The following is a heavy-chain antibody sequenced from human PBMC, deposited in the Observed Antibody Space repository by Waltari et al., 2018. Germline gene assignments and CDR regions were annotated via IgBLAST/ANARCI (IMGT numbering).Heavy chain of an antibody. CDR2: IWFDGSDK. CDR1: GFSFSGYG. Sequence: QVQLVESGGGAVQPGRSLRTPCADSGFSFSGYGLHWVRQAPGKGLEWVAVIWFDGSDKYYADAVKGRFTISRDNSKNTLYLQMNSLRAEDTAVYYCARKTSALYFDYWGQGALVTVSS. J-gene: IGHJ4*02. CDR3: ARKTSALYFDY. D-gene: IGHD2-2*01. V-gene: IGHV3-33*08.